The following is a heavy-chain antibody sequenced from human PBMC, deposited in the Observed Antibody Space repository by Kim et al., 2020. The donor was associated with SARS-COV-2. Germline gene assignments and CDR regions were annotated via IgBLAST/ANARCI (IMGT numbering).Heavy chain of an antibody. Sequence: SVKVSCKASGGTFSSYAISWVRQAPGQGLEWMGGIIPIFGTANYAQKFQGRVTITADESTSTAYMELSSLRSEDTAVYYCARRRYCSGGSCYLDSPHRRKYYYYGMDVWGQGTTVTVSS. CDR2: IIPIFGTA. CDR3: ARRRYCSGGSCYLDSPHRRKYYYYGMDV. D-gene: IGHD2-15*01. V-gene: IGHV1-69*13. CDR1: GGTFSSYA. J-gene: IGHJ6*02.